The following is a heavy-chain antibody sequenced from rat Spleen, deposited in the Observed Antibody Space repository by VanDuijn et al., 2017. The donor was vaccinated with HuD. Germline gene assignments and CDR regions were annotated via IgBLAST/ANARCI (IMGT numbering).Heavy chain of an antibody. V-gene: IGHV2-72*01. J-gene: IGHJ1*01. CDR1: GFSLTSNG. D-gene: IGHD3-8*01. CDR3: ARHGLDLSPYWYFDF. Sequence: QVQLKESGPGLMQPSETLSLTCTVSGFSLTSNGVGWVRQPLGKGLVWMGTIWAGGSTNYNSAVQSRLSISRDTSKSQVFLKMNSLQPEDTGTYYCARHGLDLSPYWYFDFWGPGTMVTVSS. CDR2: IWAGGST.